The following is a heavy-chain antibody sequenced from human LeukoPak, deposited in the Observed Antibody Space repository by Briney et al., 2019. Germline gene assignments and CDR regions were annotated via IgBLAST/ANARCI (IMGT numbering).Heavy chain of an antibody. CDR2: ISGSGGST. V-gene: IGHV3-23*01. D-gene: IGHD3-22*01. CDR1: GFTFSSYA. CDR3: AKDLHYYDSSGYLDY. J-gene: IGHJ4*02. Sequence: GASLRLSCAASGFTFSSYAMSWVRQAPGKGLEWVSAISGSGGSTYYADSVKGRFTISRDNSKNTLYLQMNSLRAEDTAVYYCAKDLHYYDSSGYLDYWGQGTLVTVSS.